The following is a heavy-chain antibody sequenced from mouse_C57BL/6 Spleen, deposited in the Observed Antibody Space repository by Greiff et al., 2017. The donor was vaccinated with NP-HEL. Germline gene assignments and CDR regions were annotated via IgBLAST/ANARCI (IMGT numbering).Heavy chain of an antibody. Sequence: EVQLQQSGAELVKPGASVKLSCTASGFNIKDYYMHWVKQRTEQGLEWIGRIDPEDGETKYAPKFQGKATITADTSSNTAYLQLSSLTSDDAAVYYWASEYCGSSLFAYWGQGTRVTVAA. CDR1: GFNIKDYY. V-gene: IGHV14-2*01. D-gene: IGHD1-1*01. CDR3: ASEYCGSSLFAY. CDR2: IDPEDGET. J-gene: IGHJ3*01.